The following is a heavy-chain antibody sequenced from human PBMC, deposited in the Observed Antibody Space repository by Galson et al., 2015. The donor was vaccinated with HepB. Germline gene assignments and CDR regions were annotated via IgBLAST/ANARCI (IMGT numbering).Heavy chain of an antibody. V-gene: IGHV3-66*02. CDR1: GFTVSSNY. CDR3: ARGLTAVGANSAEY. CDR2: IYSGGST. J-gene: IGHJ4*02. Sequence: SLRLSCAASGFTVSSNYMSWVRQAPGKGLEWVSVIYSGGSTYYADSVKGRFTISRDNSKNTLYLQMNSLRAEDTAVYYCARGLTAVGANSAEYWGQGTLVTVSS. D-gene: IGHD1-26*01.